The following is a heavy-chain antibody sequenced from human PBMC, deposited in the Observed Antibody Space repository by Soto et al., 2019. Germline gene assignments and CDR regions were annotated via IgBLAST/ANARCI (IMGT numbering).Heavy chain of an antibody. V-gene: IGHV5-10-1*01. D-gene: IGHD6-13*01. J-gene: IGHJ5*02. CDR3: ARRHSSSSAFDP. Sequence: EVQLVQSGAEVKKPGESLRISCKGSGYSFTSYWISWVRQMPGKGLEWMGRIDPSDSYTNYSPSFQGHVTISADKSLSTAYLQWSSLKASDTAMYYCARRHSSSSAFDPWGQGTLVTVSS. CDR2: IDPSDSYT. CDR1: GYSFTSYW.